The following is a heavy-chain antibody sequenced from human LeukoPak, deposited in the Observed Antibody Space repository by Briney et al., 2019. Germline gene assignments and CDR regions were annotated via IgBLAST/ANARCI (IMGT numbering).Heavy chain of an antibody. J-gene: IGHJ4*02. V-gene: IGHV3-7*01. D-gene: IGHD2-15*01. CDR3: ARVGGYCSGGTCYLLRFDY. Sequence: GGSLRLSCAASGFTFSSYWMSWVRQAPGKGLEWVANIKLDGSEKYYVDSVKGRFTISRDNAQNSLYLQVNSLRAEDTAAYYCARVGGYCSGGTCYLLRFDYWGQGTLVTVSS. CDR2: IKLDGSEK. CDR1: GFTFSSYW.